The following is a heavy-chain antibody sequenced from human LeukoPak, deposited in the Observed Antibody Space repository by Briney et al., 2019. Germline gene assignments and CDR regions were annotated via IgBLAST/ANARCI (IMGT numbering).Heavy chain of an antibody. CDR3: ARVREVGATTALDY. Sequence: PGGSLRLSCAASGFTVSTNYMNWVRQAPGKGLEYVSAISSNGGSTYYANSVKGRFTISRDNSKNTLYLQMGSLRAEDMAVYYCARVREVGATTALDYWGQGTLVTVSS. D-gene: IGHD1-26*01. CDR2: ISSNGGST. CDR1: GFTVSTNY. J-gene: IGHJ4*02. V-gene: IGHV3-64*01.